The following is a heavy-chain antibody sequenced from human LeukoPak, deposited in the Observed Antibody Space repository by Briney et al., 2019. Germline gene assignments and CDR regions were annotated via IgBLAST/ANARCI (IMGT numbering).Heavy chain of an antibody. Sequence: GASVKVSCKASGYTFTSYGISWVRQAPGQGLEWMGWISAYNGNTNYAQKPQGRVTMTTDTSTSTAYMELRSLRSDDTAVYYCASTDPSDSNWFDPWGQGTLVTVAS. V-gene: IGHV1-18*01. CDR1: GYTFTSYG. CDR2: ISAYNGNT. CDR3: ASTDPSDSNWFDP. J-gene: IGHJ5*02.